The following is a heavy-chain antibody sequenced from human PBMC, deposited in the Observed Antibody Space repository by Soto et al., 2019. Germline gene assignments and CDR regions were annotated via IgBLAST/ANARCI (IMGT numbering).Heavy chain of an antibody. V-gene: IGHV4-39*01. CDR1: GGSISSSSYY. Sequence: QLQLQESGPGLVKPSETLSLTCTVSGGSISSSSYYWGWIRQPPGKGLEWIGSIYYSGSTYYNPSLKRRVPISVDPSKNPFSLKLSSVTAADTAVYYCARRHRLGTPDAFDIWGQGTMVTVSS. J-gene: IGHJ3*02. CDR3: ARRHRLGTPDAFDI. D-gene: IGHD2-15*01. CDR2: IYYSGST.